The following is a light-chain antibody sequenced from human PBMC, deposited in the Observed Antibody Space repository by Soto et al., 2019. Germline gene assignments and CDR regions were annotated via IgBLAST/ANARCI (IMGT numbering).Light chain of an antibody. CDR3: QQYDNWPVT. Sequence: EIVMTQSPATLSVSPGERVTFSCRASQSVTRKLAWYQHKPGQAPRLLISGASTGATGIPSRFSGSGSGTEFTLSINSLQSEDFAVYYCQQYDNWPVTFGGGTKVDIK. CDR2: GAS. V-gene: IGKV3-15*01. CDR1: QSVTRK. J-gene: IGKJ4*01.